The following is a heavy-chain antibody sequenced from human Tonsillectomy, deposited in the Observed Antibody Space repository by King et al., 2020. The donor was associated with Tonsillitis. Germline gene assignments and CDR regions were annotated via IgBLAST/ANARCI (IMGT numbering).Heavy chain of an antibody. D-gene: IGHD3-22*01. J-gene: IGHJ4*02. CDR3: AKDGGYYDSSGYYHD. Sequence: VQLQESGGGLVQPGGSLRLSCAASGFTFATYAMSWVRQAPGKGLEWVSAITGSGGTTYFADSVRGRFTISRDNSKNTLYLHLSSLRAEDTAVYFCAKDGGYYDSSGYYHDWGQGTQVTVSS. CDR2: ITGSGGTT. V-gene: IGHV3-23*01. CDR1: GFTFATYA.